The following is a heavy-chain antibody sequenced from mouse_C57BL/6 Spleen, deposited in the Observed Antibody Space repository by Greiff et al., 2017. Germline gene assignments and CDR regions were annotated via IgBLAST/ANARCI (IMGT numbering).Heavy chain of an antibody. Sequence: EVKVEESGGGLVQPGGSMKLSCVASGFTFSNYWMNWVRQSPEKGLEWVAQIRLKSDNYATHYAESVKGRFTISRDDSKSSVYLQMNNLRAEDTGIYYCTGSGYYPAWFAYWGQGTLVTVSA. V-gene: IGHV6-3*01. J-gene: IGHJ3*01. CDR1: GFTFSNYW. CDR2: IRLKSDNYAT. D-gene: IGHD2-3*01. CDR3: TGSGYYPAWFAY.